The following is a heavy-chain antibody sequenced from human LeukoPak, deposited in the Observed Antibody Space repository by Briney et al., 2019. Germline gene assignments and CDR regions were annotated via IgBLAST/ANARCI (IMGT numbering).Heavy chain of an antibody. V-gene: IGHV1-46*01. Sequence: ASVKVSCKASGYTFTSYYMHWVRQAPGQGLEWMGIINPSGGSTSYAQKFQGRVTMTRDMSTSTVYMELSSLRSEDTAVYYCARDRRGYYYDSSGYSDYWGQGTLVTVSS. CDR3: ARDRRGYYYDSSGYSDY. D-gene: IGHD3-22*01. CDR2: INPSGGST. CDR1: GYTFTSYY. J-gene: IGHJ4*02.